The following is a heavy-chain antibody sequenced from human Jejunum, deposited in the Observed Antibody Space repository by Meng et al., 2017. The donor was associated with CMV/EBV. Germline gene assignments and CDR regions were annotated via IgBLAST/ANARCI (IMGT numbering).Heavy chain of an antibody. V-gene: IGHV3-30*04. J-gene: IGHJ5*02. CDR1: GCTVSNFA. D-gene: IGHD6-13*01. CDR3: ATQSSSWYRGWFDP. CDR2: VSYDGNNK. Sequence: SGCTVSNFAMHWVRQAPGKGLEWVATVSYDGNNKYYGDSVRGRFSVSRDNSKNTLYLQMNSLKGDDTATYYCATQSSSWYRGWFDPWGQGALVTVSS.